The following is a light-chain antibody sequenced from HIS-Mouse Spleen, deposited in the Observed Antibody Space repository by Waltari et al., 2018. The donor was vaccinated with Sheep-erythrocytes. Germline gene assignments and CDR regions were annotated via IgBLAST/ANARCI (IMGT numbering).Light chain of an antibody. Sequence: EIVLTQSPGTPPFSSGERATLPCRASQSVSSSYLAWYQQKPGQAPRVLIYGASSRATGIPDRFSGSGSGTDFTLTISRLEPEDFAVYYCQQYGSSPTFGQGTKLEIK. CDR2: GAS. J-gene: IGKJ2*01. CDR3: QQYGSSPT. V-gene: IGKV3-20*01. CDR1: QSVSSSY.